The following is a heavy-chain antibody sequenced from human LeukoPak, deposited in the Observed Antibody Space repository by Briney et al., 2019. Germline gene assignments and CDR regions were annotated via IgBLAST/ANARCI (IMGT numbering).Heavy chain of an antibody. CDR2: ISAYNGNT. V-gene: IGHV1-18*01. D-gene: IGHD2-2*01. CDR1: GYTFTSYG. Sequence: GASVKVSCKASGYTFTSYGISWVRQAPGQGLEWMGWISAYNGNTNYAQKLQGRVTMTTDTSTSTAYMELRSLRSDDTAVYYCAREAYCGSTSCYLRLIDYWGQGTLVTVSS. J-gene: IGHJ4*02. CDR3: AREAYCGSTSCYLRLIDY.